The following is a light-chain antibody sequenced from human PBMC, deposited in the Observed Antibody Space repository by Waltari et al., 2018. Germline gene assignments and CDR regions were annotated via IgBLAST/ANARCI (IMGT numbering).Light chain of an antibody. CDR2: DVS. Sequence: QSALTQPASVSSSPAQSLPISCTRTTSPVCRYDYASWYQQHPGKAPKLMIYDVSNRPSGVSNRFSGSKSGNTASLTISGLQAEDEADYYCSSYTTSGTLFGTGTKVTVL. CDR3: SSYTTSGTL. V-gene: IGLV2-14*03. CDR1: TSPVCRYDY. J-gene: IGLJ1*01.